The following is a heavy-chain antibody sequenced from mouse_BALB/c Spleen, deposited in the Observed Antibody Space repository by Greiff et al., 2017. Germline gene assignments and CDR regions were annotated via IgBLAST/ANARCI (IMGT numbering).Heavy chain of an antibody. D-gene: IGHD2-4*01. CDR3: ANYYDPYYAMDY. Sequence: QVQLQQSGPSLVQPSQSLSITCTVSGFSLTSYGVHWVRQSPGKGLEWLGVIWRGGSTDYNAAFMSRLSITKDNSKSQVFFKMNSLQADDTAIYYCANYYDPYYAMDYWGQGTSVTVSS. CDR2: IWRGGST. J-gene: IGHJ4*01. V-gene: IGHV2-5-1*01. CDR1: GFSLTSYG.